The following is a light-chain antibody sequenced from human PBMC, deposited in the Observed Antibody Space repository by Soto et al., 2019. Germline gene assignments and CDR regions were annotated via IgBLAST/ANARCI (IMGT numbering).Light chain of an antibody. Sequence: EILLTQSPGTLSLSPGERATLSCRASQSVSSSYLAWYQQKPGQAPRLLIYGASSRDSGIPDRFSGSGAGTEFTLTISRLEPEDFAVYYCQQYVSSTVTFGQGTKVDIK. J-gene: IGKJ1*01. CDR3: QQYVSSTVT. CDR1: QSVSSSY. CDR2: GAS. V-gene: IGKV3-20*01.